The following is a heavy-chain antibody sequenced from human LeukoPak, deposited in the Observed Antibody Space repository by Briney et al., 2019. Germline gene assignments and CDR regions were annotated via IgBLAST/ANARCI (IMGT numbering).Heavy chain of an antibody. J-gene: IGHJ4*02. D-gene: IGHD3-22*01. CDR1: GGSFSGYY. CDR3: ARATYYYDSSGYRGGYYFDY. Sequence: KPLETLSLTCAYGGSFSGYYWSWIRQPPGKGLEWIGEINHSGSTNYNPSLKSRVTISVDTSKNQFSLKLSSVTAADTAVYYCARATYYYDSSGYRGGYYFDYWGQGTLVTVSS. CDR2: INHSGST. V-gene: IGHV4-34*01.